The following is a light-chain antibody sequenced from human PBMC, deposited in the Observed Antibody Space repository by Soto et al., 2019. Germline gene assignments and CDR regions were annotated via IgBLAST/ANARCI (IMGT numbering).Light chain of an antibody. CDR2: HDD. CDR1: SSNIGNND. CDR3: QSYDISLSAPYV. Sequence: QSVLTQPPSVSGAPRQRVTISCSGSSSNIGNNDVDWYQQLPGKAPKLLIYHDDLLPSGISDRFSGSKSGTSASLAISGLQSEDEADYYCQSYDISLSAPYVFGTGTKVTVL. J-gene: IGLJ1*01. V-gene: IGLV1-36*01.